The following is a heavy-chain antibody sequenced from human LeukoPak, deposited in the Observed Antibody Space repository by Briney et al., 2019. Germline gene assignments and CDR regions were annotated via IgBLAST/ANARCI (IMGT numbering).Heavy chain of an antibody. CDR1: GYTFTSYG. CDR2: ISAYNGNT. D-gene: IGHD6-13*01. V-gene: IGHV1-18*01. Sequence: ASVKVSCKASGYTFTSYGISWVRQAPGQGLEWMGWISAYNGNTNYAQKLQGRVTMTTDTSTSTAYMELRSLRSDDTAVYYCARDLYKGNQQLALYWFDPWGQGTLVTVSS. CDR3: ARDLYKGNQQLALYWFDP. J-gene: IGHJ5*02.